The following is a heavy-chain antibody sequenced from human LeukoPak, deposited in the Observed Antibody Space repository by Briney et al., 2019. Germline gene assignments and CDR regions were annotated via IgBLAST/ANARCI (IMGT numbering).Heavy chain of an antibody. CDR3: ARDLGYCSSTSCKDY. D-gene: IGHD2-2*01. CDR2: INPSGGST. J-gene: IGHJ4*02. CDR1: GCTFTSYY. V-gene: IGHV1-46*01. Sequence: RASVKVSCKASGCTFTSYYMHWVRQAPGQGLEWMGIINPSGGSTSYAQKFQGRVTMTRDMSTSTVYMELSSLRSEDTAVYYCARDLGYCSSTSCKDYWGQGTLVTVSS.